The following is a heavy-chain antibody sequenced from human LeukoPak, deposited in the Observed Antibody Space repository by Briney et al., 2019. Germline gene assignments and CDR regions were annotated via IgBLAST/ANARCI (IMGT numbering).Heavy chain of an antibody. Sequence: SETLSLTCAVYGGSFSGYYWSWIRQPPGKGLEWIGEINHSGSTNYNPSLKSRVTISVDTSKNQFSLKLSSVTAADTAVYYCARVRTYGGNSRLYMDVWGKGTTVTVSS. CDR1: GGSFSGYY. D-gene: IGHD4-23*01. J-gene: IGHJ6*03. V-gene: IGHV4-34*01. CDR3: ARVRTYGGNSRLYMDV. CDR2: INHSGST.